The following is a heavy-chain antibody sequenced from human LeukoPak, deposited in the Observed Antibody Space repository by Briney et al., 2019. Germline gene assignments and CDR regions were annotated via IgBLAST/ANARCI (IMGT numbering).Heavy chain of an antibody. V-gene: IGHV5-51*01. J-gene: IGHJ3*02. Sequence: GESLKISCKGSGYSFTSHWIGWVRQMSGKGLEWMGIIYPSDSDTRYSPSYQGQVTISADKSISTAYLQWSSLKAPDTAMYYCASAIAVAGPDAFDIWGQGTMVTVSS. CDR3: ASAIAVAGPDAFDI. CDR2: IYPSDSDT. CDR1: GYSFTSHW. D-gene: IGHD6-19*01.